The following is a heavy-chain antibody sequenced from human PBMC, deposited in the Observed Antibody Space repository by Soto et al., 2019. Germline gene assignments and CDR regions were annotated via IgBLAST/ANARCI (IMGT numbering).Heavy chain of an antibody. CDR2: IDPSDSQT. Sequence: GESLKISCKGSGYSFAGYWITWVRQKPGKGLEEMGRIDPSDSQTYYSPSFRGHVTISVTKSITTVFLQWSSLRASDTAMYYCARQIYDSDTGPNFQYYFDSWGQGTPVTVSS. D-gene: IGHD3-22*01. CDR3: ARQIYDSDTGPNFQYYFDS. CDR1: GYSFAGYW. J-gene: IGHJ4*02. V-gene: IGHV5-10-1*01.